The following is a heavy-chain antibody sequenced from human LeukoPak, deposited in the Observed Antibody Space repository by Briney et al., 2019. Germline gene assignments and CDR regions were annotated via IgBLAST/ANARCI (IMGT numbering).Heavy chain of an antibody. J-gene: IGHJ4*01. CDR3: ARDGTAAGLYFDL. CDR2: IKQDGGEK. CDR1: GFTFSSYW. Sequence: GGSLRLSCAVSGFTFSSYWMNWVRQAPGKGLEWVASIKQDGGEKSYVDSVKGRFTISRDNAENSLYLQMSSLRAEDTAVYYCARDGTAAGLYFDLWGQGTLVTVSS. V-gene: IGHV3-7*01. D-gene: IGHD6-13*01.